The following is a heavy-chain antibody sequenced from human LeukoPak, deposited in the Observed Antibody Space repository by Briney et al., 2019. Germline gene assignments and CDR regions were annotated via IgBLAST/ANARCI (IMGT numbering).Heavy chain of an antibody. CDR1: GFTFSSYE. CDR2: ISSSGSTI. V-gene: IGHV3-48*03. D-gene: IGHD2-8*01. Sequence: GGSLRLSCAASGFTFSSYEMNCVRQAPGKGLEWVSYISSSGSTIYYADSVKGRFTISRDNAKNSLYLQMNSLRAEDMADYYCARDCTGLSYWGQGTLVTVSS. CDR3: ARDCTGLSY. J-gene: IGHJ4*02.